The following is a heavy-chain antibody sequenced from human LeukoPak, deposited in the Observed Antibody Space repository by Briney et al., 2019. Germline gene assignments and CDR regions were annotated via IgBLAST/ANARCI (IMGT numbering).Heavy chain of an antibody. CDR2: ISYDGSNK. D-gene: IGHD6-19*01. CDR1: GFTFSSYA. V-gene: IGHV3-30-3*01. Sequence: GGSLRLSCAASGFTFSSYAMHWVRQAPGKGLEWVAVISYDGSNKYYADSVKGRFTISRDNSKNTLYLQMNSLRAEDTAVYYCASSNSSGWYESNWFDPWGQGTLVTVSP. J-gene: IGHJ5*02. CDR3: ASSNSSGWYESNWFDP.